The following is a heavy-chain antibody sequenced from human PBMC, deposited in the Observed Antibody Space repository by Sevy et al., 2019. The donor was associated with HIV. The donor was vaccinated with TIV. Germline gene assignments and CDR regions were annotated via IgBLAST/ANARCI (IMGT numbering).Heavy chain of an antibody. V-gene: IGHV6-1*01. CDR1: GDSVSSNSAA. CDR3: AREETISIAAQEWFDP. J-gene: IGHJ5*02. D-gene: IGHD6-6*01. CDR2: TYYRSKWYN. Sequence: SQTLSLTCAISGDSVSSNSAAWNWIRQSPSRGLEWLGRTYYRSKWYNDYAVSVKSRITIKPDTSKNQFSLQLNSVTPEDTAVYYCAREETISIAAQEWFDPWGQGTLVTVSS.